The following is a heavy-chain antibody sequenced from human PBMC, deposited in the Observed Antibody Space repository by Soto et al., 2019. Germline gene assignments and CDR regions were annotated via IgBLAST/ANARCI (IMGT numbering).Heavy chain of an antibody. CDR1: GYTFTSYA. J-gene: IGHJ3*02. Sequence: ASVKVSCKASGYTFTSYAMHWVRQAPGQRLGWMGWINAGNGNTKYSQKFQGRVTITRDTSASTAYMELSSLRSEDTAVYYCARGRLYDYGDYVPHFDIWGQGTMVTVSS. CDR3: ARGRLYDYGDYVPHFDI. CDR2: INAGNGNT. D-gene: IGHD4-17*01. V-gene: IGHV1-3*01.